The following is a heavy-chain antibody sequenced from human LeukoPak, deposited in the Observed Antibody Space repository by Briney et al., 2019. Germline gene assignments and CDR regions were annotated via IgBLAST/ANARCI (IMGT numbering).Heavy chain of an antibody. CDR3: ARLAVAGSRYFDL. CDR1: GYSISSGYY. CDR2: IYHSGST. J-gene: IGHJ2*01. V-gene: IGHV4-38-2*02. D-gene: IGHD6-19*01. Sequence: SETLSLTCTVSGYSISSGYYWGWIRQPPGKGLEWIGSIYHSGSTYYNPSLKSRVTISVDTSKNQFSLKLSSVTAADTAVYYCARLAVAGSRYFDLWGRGTLVTVSS.